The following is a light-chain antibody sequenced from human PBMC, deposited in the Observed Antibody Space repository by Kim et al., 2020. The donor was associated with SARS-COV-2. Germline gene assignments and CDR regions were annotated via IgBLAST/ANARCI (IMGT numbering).Light chain of an antibody. CDR1: QGISNS. CDR3: QQYYSSAWT. CDR2: AAS. Sequence: DIQMTQSPSSLSASVGDRVTIVCRASQGISNSLAWYQQKPGEAPILLLYAASRLETGVPPRFSGSGSGTDFTLTISRLQPEDFAAYYCQQYYSSAWTFGKGTKVDIK. J-gene: IGKJ1*01. V-gene: IGKV1-NL1*01.